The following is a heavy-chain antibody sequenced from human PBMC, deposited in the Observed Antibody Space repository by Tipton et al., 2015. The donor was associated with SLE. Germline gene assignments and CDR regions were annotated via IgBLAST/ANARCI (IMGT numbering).Heavy chain of an antibody. CDR2: IYYSGST. CDR1: GGSISSGGYY. CDR3: ASSHGYYFDY. J-gene: IGHJ4*02. Sequence: TLSLTCTVSGGSISSGGYYWSWIRQHPEKGLEWIGYIYYSGSTYYNPSLKSRLTLSVDTSKNQFSLKLSSVTAADTAVYYCASSHGYYFDYWGQGTLVTVSS. V-gene: IGHV4-31*03.